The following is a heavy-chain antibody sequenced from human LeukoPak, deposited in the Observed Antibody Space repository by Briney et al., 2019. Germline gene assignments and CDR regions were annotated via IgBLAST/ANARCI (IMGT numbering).Heavy chain of an antibody. J-gene: IGHJ6*02. V-gene: IGHV3-74*01. CDR3: ARAFATYPSDV. CDR2: INSDGSST. Sequence: GGSLRLPCAASGFTFSSYWMHWVRQAPGKGLVWVSRINSDGSSTNYADSVKGRFTIPRDNAKNTLYLQMNSLRAEDTAVYYCARAFATYPSDVWGQGTTVTVSS. D-gene: IGHD2-2*02. CDR1: GFTFSSYW.